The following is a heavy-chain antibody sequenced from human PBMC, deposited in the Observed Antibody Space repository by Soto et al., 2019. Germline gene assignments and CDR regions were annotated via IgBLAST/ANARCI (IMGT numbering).Heavy chain of an antibody. J-gene: IGHJ6*02. CDR2: ISGSGGST. V-gene: IGHV3-23*01. CDR1: GFTFSSYA. CDR3: AKAARDYYDSSGYNYYYYGMDV. D-gene: IGHD3-22*01. Sequence: GGSLRLSCAASGFTFSSYAMSWVRQAPGKGLEWVSAISGSGGSTYYADSVKGRFTISRDNSKNTLYLQMNSLRAEDTAVYYCAKAARDYYDSSGYNYYYYGMDVWGQGTTVTVS.